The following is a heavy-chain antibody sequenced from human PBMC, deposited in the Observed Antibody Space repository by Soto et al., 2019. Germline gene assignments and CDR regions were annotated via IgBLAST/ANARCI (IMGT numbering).Heavy chain of an antibody. CDR1: GFIVSSNY. CDR3: AREGCSGGSCYTPHYGMDV. V-gene: IGHV3-53*01. D-gene: IGHD2-15*01. J-gene: IGHJ6*02. CDR2: IYSGGST. Sequence: EVQLVESGGGLIQPGGSLRLSCAASGFIVSSNYMSWVRQAPGKGLEWVSVIYSGGSTYYADSVKGRFTISRDNSKNTLYLQMNSLRAEDTAVYYCAREGCSGGSCYTPHYGMDVWGQGTTVTVSS.